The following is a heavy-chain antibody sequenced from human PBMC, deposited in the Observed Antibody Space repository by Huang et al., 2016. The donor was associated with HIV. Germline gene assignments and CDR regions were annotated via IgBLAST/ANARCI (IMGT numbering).Heavy chain of an antibody. J-gene: IGHJ3*02. V-gene: IGHV4-39*01. CDR1: GGSITSSSYY. Sequence: QLQLQGSGPGLVKPSETLSLTCTVSGGSITSSSYYWGWIRQPPGKGLEWVGSIYYSGSTDYNPALKGRVTVSVDTSKNQFSRKRSSGTAADTAVYYCARHFSYYDSSGYTPWDAFDIWGQGTMVTVSS. CDR2: IYYSGST. CDR3: ARHFSYYDSSGYTPWDAFDI. D-gene: IGHD3-22*01.